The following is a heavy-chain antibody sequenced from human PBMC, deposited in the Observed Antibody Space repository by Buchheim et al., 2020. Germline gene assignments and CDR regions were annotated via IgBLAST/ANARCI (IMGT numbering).Heavy chain of an antibody. CDR2: IKQDGIEK. J-gene: IGHJ4*02. CDR3: ARGASAGD. V-gene: IGHV3-7*01. Sequence: VQLVESGGGLVQPGGSLRLSCAASGFTFTSFSMTWVRQAPGKGLEWVANIKQDGIEKYYVDSVKGRFTLSRDNAKNSLYLQMSSLGVEDTAVYYCARGASAGDWGQGTL. CDR1: GFTFTSFS. D-gene: IGHD3-10*01.